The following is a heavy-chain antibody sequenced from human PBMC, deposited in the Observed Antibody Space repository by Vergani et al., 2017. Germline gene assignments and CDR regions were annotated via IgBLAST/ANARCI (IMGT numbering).Heavy chain of an antibody. CDR3: ARDRNYYDSSGPSDY. Sequence: VQLVESGGGLVKPGGSLRLSCAASGFTFSSYGMHWVRQAPGKGLEWVAVIWYDGSNKYYADSVKGRFTISRDNSKNTLYLQMNSLRAEDTAVYYCARDRNYYDSSGPSDYWGQGTLVTVSS. V-gene: IGHV3-33*01. CDR2: IWYDGSNK. CDR1: GFTFSSYG. D-gene: IGHD3-22*01. J-gene: IGHJ4*02.